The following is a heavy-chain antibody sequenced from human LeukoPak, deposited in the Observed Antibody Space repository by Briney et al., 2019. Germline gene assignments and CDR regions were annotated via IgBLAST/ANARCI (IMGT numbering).Heavy chain of an antibody. V-gene: IGHV3-7*01. Sequence: GGSLRLSCADSGFTFRSYWVRCVRQAPGEGLEWVSNIKQDGGEKYYVDSVKGRFTISRDNAKNSLYLQMNSLRAEDTAVYYCARGNTAMDFFYWGQGTLVTVSS. CDR2: IKQDGGEK. CDR3: ARGNTAMDFFY. J-gene: IGHJ4*02. D-gene: IGHD5-18*01. CDR1: GFTFRSYW.